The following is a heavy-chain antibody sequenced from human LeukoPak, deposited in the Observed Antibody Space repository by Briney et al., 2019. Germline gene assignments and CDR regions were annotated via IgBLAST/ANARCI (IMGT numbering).Heavy chain of an antibody. CDR2: INPNSGGT. CDR1: GYTFTGYY. V-gene: IGHV1-2*06. J-gene: IGHJ4*02. Sequence: ASVKVSCKASGYTFTGYYMHWVRQAPGQGPEWMGRINPNSGGTNYAQKFQGRVTMTRDTSISTAYMELSRLRSDDTAVYYCARDITFRGYASGYWGQGTLVTVSS. D-gene: IGHD5-12*01. CDR3: ARDITFRGYASGY.